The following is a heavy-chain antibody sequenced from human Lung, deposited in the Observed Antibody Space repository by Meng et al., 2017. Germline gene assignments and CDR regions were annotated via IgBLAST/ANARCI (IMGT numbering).Heavy chain of an antibody. V-gene: IGHV3-30*18. J-gene: IGHJ4*02. CDR2: ISYDGSNK. CDR3: AKDLSKQQQLGELDY. Sequence: QVQLVESGGGVGQPGRSLRRSCAASGFTFSSYGMHWVRQAPGKGLEWVAVISYDGSNKYYADSVKGRFTISRDNSKNTLYLQMNSLRAEDTTVYYCAKDLSKQQQLGELDYWGQGTLVTVSS. D-gene: IGHD6-13*01. CDR1: GFTFSSYG.